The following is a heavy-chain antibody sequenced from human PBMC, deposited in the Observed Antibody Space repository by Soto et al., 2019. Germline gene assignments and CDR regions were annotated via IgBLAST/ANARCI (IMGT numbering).Heavy chain of an antibody. CDR1: GFTFSAYW. V-gene: IGHV3-7*01. CDR2: INRDGSET. J-gene: IGHJ4*02. D-gene: IGHD6-19*01. Sequence: EMQVVESGGGLVQPGGSLRLSCTVSGFTFSAYWMTWVRQAPGKGLEWLANINRDGSETYYVDSVKGRFTISRDNAKSSLHLQMNNLRAEDTAVYFCARDSKAVAGEGGDYWGQGTLVTVSS. CDR3: ARDSKAVAGEGGDY.